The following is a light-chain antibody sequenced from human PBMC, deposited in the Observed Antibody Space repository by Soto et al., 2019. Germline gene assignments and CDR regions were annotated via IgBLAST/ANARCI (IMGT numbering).Light chain of an antibody. CDR3: LQDYNYPRT. J-gene: IGKJ1*01. Sequence: AIHMTQSPSSLSASVLDVVTITFLASQGIRNDLGWYQQKPGKAPKLLIYAASSLQSGVPSRFSGSGSGTDFTLTISSLQPEDFATYYCLQDYNYPRTFGQGTKVDI. CDR1: QGIRND. CDR2: AAS. V-gene: IGKV1-6*01.